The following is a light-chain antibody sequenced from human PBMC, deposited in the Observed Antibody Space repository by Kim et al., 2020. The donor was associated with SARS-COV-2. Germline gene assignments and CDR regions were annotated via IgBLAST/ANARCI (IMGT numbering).Light chain of an antibody. Sequence: ASAGDSVTISCRASQSVSSSLAWYQQKSGQAPRLLIYDASSRAAGIPARFSGSGSGTEFTLTISSLQSEDFAVYYCQQYTNCPRTFGQGTKVDIK. V-gene: IGKV3-15*01. CDR1: QSVSSS. CDR2: DAS. CDR3: QQYTNCPRT. J-gene: IGKJ1*01.